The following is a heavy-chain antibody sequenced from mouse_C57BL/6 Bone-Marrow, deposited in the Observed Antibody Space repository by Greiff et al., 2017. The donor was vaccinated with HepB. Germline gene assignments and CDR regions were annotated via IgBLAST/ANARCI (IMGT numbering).Heavy chain of an antibody. J-gene: IGHJ2*01. D-gene: IGHD1-1*01. CDR1: GFNITDDY. V-gene: IGHV14-4*01. CDR3: TFITTVVATNFDD. CDR2: IDPENGDT. Sequence: VQLQQSGAELVRPGASVKLSCTASGFNITDDYMHWVKQRPEQGLEWIGWIDPENGDTEYASKFQGKATITADTSSNTAYLQLSSLTSEDTAVYYCTFITTVVATNFDDWGQGTTLTVSS.